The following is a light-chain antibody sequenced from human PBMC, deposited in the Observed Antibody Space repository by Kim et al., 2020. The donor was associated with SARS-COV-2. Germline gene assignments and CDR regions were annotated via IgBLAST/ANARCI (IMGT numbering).Light chain of an antibody. CDR2: GNS. Sequence: QRVTISGPGGSSNIWAGYDVHWYQQLPGTAPKLLIYGNSNRPSGVPDRFSGSKSGTSASLAITGLQAEDEADYYCQSYDSSLSGWVFGGGTQLTVL. J-gene: IGLJ3*02. CDR3: QSYDSSLSGWV. V-gene: IGLV1-40*01. CDR1: SSNIWAGYD.